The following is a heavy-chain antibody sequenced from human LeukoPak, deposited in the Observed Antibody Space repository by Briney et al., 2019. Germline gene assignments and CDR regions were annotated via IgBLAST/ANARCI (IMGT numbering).Heavy chain of an antibody. Sequence: SETLSLTCTVSGASIRITNYYWAWIRQPPGKGLEWIGSIYYSGSTYYNPSLKSRVTISVDTSKNQFSLKLSSVTAADTAVYYCARGARFYDYVWGTVNYWGQGTLVTVSS. CDR1: GASIRITNYY. V-gene: IGHV4-39*07. CDR3: ARGARFYDYVWGTVNY. CDR2: IYYSGST. J-gene: IGHJ4*02. D-gene: IGHD3-16*01.